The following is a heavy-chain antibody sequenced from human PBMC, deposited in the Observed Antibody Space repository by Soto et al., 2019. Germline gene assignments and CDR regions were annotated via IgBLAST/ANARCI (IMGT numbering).Heavy chain of an antibody. D-gene: IGHD3-22*01. CDR1: GYTFTGYY. Sequence: GISVKVSCKASGYTFTGYYMHWVRQAPGQGLEWMGWINPNSGGTNYAQKFQGWVTMTRDTSISTAYMELSRLRSDDTAVYYCARDYYDSSGYYYFDYWGQGTLVTVSS. J-gene: IGHJ4*02. CDR2: INPNSGGT. V-gene: IGHV1-2*04. CDR3: ARDYYDSSGYYYFDY.